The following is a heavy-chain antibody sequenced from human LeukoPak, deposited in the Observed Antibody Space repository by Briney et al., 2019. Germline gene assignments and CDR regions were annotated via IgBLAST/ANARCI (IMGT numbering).Heavy chain of an antibody. D-gene: IGHD2-2*01. CDR1: GFTFSSYE. Sequence: PGGSLRLSCAASGFTFSSYEMNWFRQAPGKGLEWVANINQDGSEKDYVDSVKGRFTISRDNAKNSLYLQMNSLRAEDTAVYYCARRTIGYCSSIRCYGPNYYYYYMDVWGKGATVTISS. V-gene: IGHV3-7*01. CDR2: INQDGSEK. CDR3: ARRTIGYCSSIRCYGPNYYYYYMDV. J-gene: IGHJ6*03.